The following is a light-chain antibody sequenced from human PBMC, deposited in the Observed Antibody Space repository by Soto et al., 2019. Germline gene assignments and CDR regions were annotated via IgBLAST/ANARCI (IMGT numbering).Light chain of an antibody. Sequence: DIVMTQSPLSLPVTPGEPASISCRSSQSLLHSNGYNYLDWFLQRPGQSPQLLIYLGSNRASGVPDRFSGSGSGTDFTLKISRVEAEDVGVYYCMQDPQTPLKFGRLTKVDIK. CDR1: QSLLHSNGYNY. J-gene: IGKJ4*02. V-gene: IGKV2-28*01. CDR2: LGS. CDR3: MQDPQTPLK.